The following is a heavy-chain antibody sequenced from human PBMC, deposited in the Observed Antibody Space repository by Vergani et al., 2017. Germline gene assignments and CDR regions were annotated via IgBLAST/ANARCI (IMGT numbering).Heavy chain of an antibody. CDR3: ARRPVGELPDY. CDR2: ISSSSSYT. J-gene: IGHJ4*02. V-gene: IGHV3-11*05. CDR1: GFTVSSNY. Sequence: VQLVESGGGLVQPGGSLRLSCAASGFTVSSNYMSWIRQAPGKGREWVSYISSSSSYTNYADSVKGRFTISRDNAKNSLYLQMNSLRAEDTAVYYCARRPVGELPDYWGQGTLVTVSS. D-gene: IGHD1-26*01.